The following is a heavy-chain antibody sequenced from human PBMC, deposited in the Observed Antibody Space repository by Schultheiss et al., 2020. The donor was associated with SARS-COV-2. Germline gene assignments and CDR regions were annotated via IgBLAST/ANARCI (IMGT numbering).Heavy chain of an antibody. Sequence: SETLSLTCAVYGGSFSGYYWSWIRQPAGKGLEWIGRIYTSGSTNYNPSLKSRVTMSVDTSKNQFSLKLSSVTAADTAVYYCARETSMVYAIEGAFDIWGQGTMVTVSS. CDR1: GGSFSGYY. CDR2: IYTSGST. J-gene: IGHJ3*02. D-gene: IGHD2-8*01. V-gene: IGHV4-4*07. CDR3: ARETSMVYAIEGAFDI.